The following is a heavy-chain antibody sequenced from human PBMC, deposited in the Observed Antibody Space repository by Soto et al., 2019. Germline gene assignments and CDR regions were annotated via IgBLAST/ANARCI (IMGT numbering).Heavy chain of an antibody. V-gene: IGHV4-59*12. CDR3: ARGPCHWRVLYDILTGYPDDAFDI. J-gene: IGHJ3*02. CDR1: GGSISSYY. Sequence: KPSETLSLTCTVSGGSISSYYWSWIRQPPGKGLEWIGYINYSGSTNYNPSLKGRVTISVDTSKNQFSLKLSSVTAADTAVYYCARGPCHWRVLYDILTGYPDDAFDIWGQGTMVTVSS. D-gene: IGHD3-9*01. CDR2: INYSGST.